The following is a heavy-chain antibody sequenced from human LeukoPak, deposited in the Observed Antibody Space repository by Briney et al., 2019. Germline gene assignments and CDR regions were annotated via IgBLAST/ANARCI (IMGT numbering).Heavy chain of an antibody. Sequence: SVKVSCKASGYTFTGYYMHWVRQAPGQGLEWMGWINPNSGGTNYAQKFQGRVTMTRDTSISTAYMELSRLRSDDTAVYYCARGTYYYDSSGGNWFDPWGQGTLVTVSS. D-gene: IGHD3-22*01. CDR1: GYTFTGYY. V-gene: IGHV1-2*02. CDR2: INPNSGGT. CDR3: ARGTYYYDSSGGNWFDP. J-gene: IGHJ5*02.